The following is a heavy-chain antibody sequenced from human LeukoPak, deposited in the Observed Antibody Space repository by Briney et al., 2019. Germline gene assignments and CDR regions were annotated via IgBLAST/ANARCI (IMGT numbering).Heavy chain of an antibody. V-gene: IGHV1-46*01. J-gene: IGHJ4*02. CDR1: GYTFTSYY. CDR3: ARGGYNSHYFDY. D-gene: IGHD5-24*01. CDR2: IKPSGGST. Sequence: GASVKVSCKASGYTFTSYYMHWVRQAPGQGLEWMGIIKPSGGSTRYAQKFQGRVTMTSDTSTSTVYMELSSLRSEDTAVYYCARGGYNSHYFDYWGQGILVTVSS.